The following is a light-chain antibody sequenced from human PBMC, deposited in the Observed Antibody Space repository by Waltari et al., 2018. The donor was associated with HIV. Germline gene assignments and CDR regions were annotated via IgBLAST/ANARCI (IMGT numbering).Light chain of an antibody. CDR3: HQYGTSPQT. CDR1: QTVTRNY. CDR2: GAS. Sequence: ELVLTQSPRTLSLSPGDRATLSCRASQTVTRNYLAWYQMKHGQPPRLLVYGASIRATGVPDKFSGSGSGTDFTLTIGRLEPEDFAIYYCHQYGTSPQTFGQGSKVEIK. V-gene: IGKV3-20*01. J-gene: IGKJ2*01.